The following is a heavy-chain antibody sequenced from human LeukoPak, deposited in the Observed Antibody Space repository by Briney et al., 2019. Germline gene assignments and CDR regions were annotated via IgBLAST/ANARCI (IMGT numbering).Heavy chain of an antibody. V-gene: IGHV1-69-2*01. CDR2: VDPEDGEA. D-gene: IGHD3-10*01. CDR1: GYTFTDYY. J-gene: IGHJ6*02. Sequence: ASVKVSCKASGYTFTDYYIHWVQQAPGKGLEWMGRVDPEDGEAVYAEKFRGRVTITADTSTNTAYMELSSLRSEDTAVYYCAREAVAGGSGSNYYYYGADVWGQGTTVTVSS. CDR3: AREAVAGGSGSNYYYYGADV.